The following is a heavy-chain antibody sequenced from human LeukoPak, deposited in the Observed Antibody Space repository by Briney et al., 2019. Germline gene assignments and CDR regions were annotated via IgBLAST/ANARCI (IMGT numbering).Heavy chain of an antibody. CDR3: AKWGDYDILTGYYVSDF. J-gene: IGHJ4*02. V-gene: IGHV3-23*01. CDR1: GFIFRNYA. Sequence: GSLRLSCAASGFIFRNYAMSWVRQAPGKGLEWVSAITGSGDTTYYADSVKGRFTVSRDNSKHTLYVEMNTLRAEDTAVYYCAKWGDYDILTGYYVSDFWGQGTLVTVSS. CDR2: ITGSGDTT. D-gene: IGHD3-9*01.